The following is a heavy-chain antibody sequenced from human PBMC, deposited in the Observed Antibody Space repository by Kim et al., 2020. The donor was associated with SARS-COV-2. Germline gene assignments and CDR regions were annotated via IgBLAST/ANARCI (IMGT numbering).Heavy chain of an antibody. CDR3: ARATAGIFGVVCLFDP. J-gene: IGHJ5*02. V-gene: IGHV4-31*03. Sequence: SETLSLTCTVSGGSISSGGYYWSWIRQHPGKGLEWIGYIYYSGSTYYNPSLKSRVTISVDTSKNQFSLKLSSVTAADTAVYYCARATAGIFGVVCLFDPWGQGNRVTVSS. D-gene: IGHD3-3*01. CDR1: GGSISSGGYY. CDR2: IYYSGST.